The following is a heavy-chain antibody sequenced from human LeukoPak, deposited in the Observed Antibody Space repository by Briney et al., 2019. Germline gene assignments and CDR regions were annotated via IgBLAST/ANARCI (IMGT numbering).Heavy chain of an antibody. CDR3: ARGHQSLRFLEWLPSAY. CDR2: INPNSGGT. V-gene: IGHV1-2*06. J-gene: IGHJ4*02. D-gene: IGHD3-3*01. Sequence: ASVKVSCKASGYTFTGYYMHWVRQAPGQGLEWMGRINPNSGGTNYAQKFQGRVTMTRDTSISTAYMELSRLRSDDTAVYYCARGHQSLRFLEWLPSAYWGQGTLVTVS. CDR1: GYTFTGYY.